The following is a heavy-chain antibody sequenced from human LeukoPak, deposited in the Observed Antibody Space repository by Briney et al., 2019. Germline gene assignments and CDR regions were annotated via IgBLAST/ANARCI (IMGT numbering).Heavy chain of an antibody. CDR1: GFTFSSYS. CDR3: AKGNASYYGSGSYYPHY. Sequence: GGSLRLSCAASGFTFSSYSMSWVRQAPGKGLEWVSAISGSGGSTYYADSVKGRFTISRDNSKNTLCLQMNSLRAEDTAIYYCAKGNASYYGSGSYYPHYWGQGTLVTVSS. D-gene: IGHD3-10*01. CDR2: ISGSGGST. J-gene: IGHJ4*02. V-gene: IGHV3-23*01.